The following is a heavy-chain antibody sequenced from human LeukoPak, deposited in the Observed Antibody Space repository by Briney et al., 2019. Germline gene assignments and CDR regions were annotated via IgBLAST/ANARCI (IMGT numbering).Heavy chain of an antibody. D-gene: IGHD2-15*01. J-gene: IGHJ6*02. CDR2: ISSSSSYI. CDR3: AKYCSGGSCSTSYYYYGLDV. CDR1: GFTFSSYS. Sequence: GGSLRLSCAASGFTFSSYSMNWVRQAPGKGLEWVSSISSSSSYIYYADSVKGRFTISRDNAKNSLYLQMNSLRAEDTAVYYCAKYCSGGSCSTSYYYYGLDVWGQGTTVTVSS. V-gene: IGHV3-21*01.